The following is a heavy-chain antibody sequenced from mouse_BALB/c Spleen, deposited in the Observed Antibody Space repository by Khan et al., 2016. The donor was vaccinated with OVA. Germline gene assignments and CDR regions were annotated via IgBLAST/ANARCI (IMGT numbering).Heavy chain of an antibody. CDR3: ARMTPYWYFDV. CDR1: GYTFTNYG. CDR2: INTYTGEP. V-gene: IGHV9-3-1*01. J-gene: IGHJ1*03. Sequence: QIQLVQSGPELKKPGETVTISCKASGYTFTNYGMNWVKQAPGKGLKWMGWINTYTGEPTYADDFKGRFAFSLETSDSTASLQINNLKNEDTATYCCARMTPYWYFDVWGTGTTVTVSS.